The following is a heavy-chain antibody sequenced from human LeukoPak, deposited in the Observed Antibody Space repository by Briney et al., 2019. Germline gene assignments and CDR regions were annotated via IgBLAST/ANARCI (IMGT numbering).Heavy chain of an antibody. CDR2: IRSKAYGGTA. CDR3: TVQIVPSDNWFDP. J-gene: IGHJ5*02. V-gene: IGHV3-49*04. D-gene: IGHD1-26*01. CDR1: GLLFGDYA. Sequence: GRSLRLSCTASGLLFGDYAMTWVRQVPGKGLEWLGFIRSKAYGGTAEYAASVKGRFTISRDDSKSIAYVQMNSLKTEDTAVYYCTVQIVPSDNWFDPWGQGTLVTVSS.